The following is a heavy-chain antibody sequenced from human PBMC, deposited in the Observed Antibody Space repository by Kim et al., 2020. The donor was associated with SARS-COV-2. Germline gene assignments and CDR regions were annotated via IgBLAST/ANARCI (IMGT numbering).Heavy chain of an antibody. D-gene: IGHD3-10*01. Sequence: SETLSLTCAVYGGSFSGYYWSWIRQPPGKGLEWIGEINHSGSTNYNPSLKSRVTISVDTSKNQFSLKLSSVTAADTAVYYCARGREVRGVMRSGWFDPWGQGTLVTVSS. J-gene: IGHJ5*02. V-gene: IGHV4-34*01. CDR3: ARGREVRGVMRSGWFDP. CDR1: GGSFSGYY. CDR2: INHSGST.